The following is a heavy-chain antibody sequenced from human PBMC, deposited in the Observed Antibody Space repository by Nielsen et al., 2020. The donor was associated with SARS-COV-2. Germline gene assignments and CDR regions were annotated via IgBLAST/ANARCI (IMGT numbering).Heavy chain of an antibody. CDR2: ISYDGSNK. Sequence: GGSLRLSCAASGFTFSSYGMHWVRQAPGKGLEWVAVISYDGSNKYYADSVKGRFTISRDNSKSTLYLQMNSLRAEDTAVYYCAKDRLYCSSTSCYAAGMDVWGQGTTVTVSS. CDR1: GFTFSSYG. CDR3: AKDRLYCSSTSCYAAGMDV. D-gene: IGHD2-2*01. J-gene: IGHJ6*02. V-gene: IGHV3-30*18.